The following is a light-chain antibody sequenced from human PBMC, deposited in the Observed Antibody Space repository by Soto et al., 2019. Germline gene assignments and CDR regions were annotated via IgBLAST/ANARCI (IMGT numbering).Light chain of an antibody. CDR1: SSDVGGYTY. J-gene: IGLJ1*01. CDR3: SSFSRSTTLDYV. V-gene: IGLV2-14*01. CDR2: EVS. Sequence: QSALTQPASVSGSPGQSITISCTGTSSDVGGYTYVSWYQRYPGKAPKLIIYEVSNRPSGVSNRFSGSKSGNTASLTISGLQAEDEADYYCSSFSRSTTLDYVFGTGTKLTVL.